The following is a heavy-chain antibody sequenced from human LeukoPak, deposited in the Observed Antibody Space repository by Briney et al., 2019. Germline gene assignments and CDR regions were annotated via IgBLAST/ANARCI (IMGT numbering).Heavy chain of an antibody. Sequence: SQILSLTCTVSGGSISSGSYYWSCIRQPAGKGLEWIGRIYTTGSTNYNPSLKSRVTVSVDTSKNQFSLQLTSVTAADTAVYYCARAEWAFDYWGQGTLVTVSS. V-gene: IGHV4-61*02. CDR1: GGSISSGSYY. J-gene: IGHJ4*02. D-gene: IGHD2-8*01. CDR3: ARAEWAFDY. CDR2: IYTTGST.